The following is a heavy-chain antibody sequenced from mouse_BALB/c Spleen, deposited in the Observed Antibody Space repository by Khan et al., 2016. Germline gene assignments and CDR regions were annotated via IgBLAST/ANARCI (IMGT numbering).Heavy chain of an antibody. CDR2: IYPYNGGT. CDR1: GYTFTDYN. J-gene: IGHJ3*01. CDR3: ARNYGNYEGCAY. V-gene: IGHV1S29*02. D-gene: IGHD2-1*01. Sequence: VQLKQSGPELVKPGASVKISCKASGYTFTDYNMHWVKQSHGKSLEWIGYIYPYNGGTGYNQKFKSKATLTVDNSSSTAYMELRSLTSEDSAVYYCARNYGNYEGCAYWGQGTLVTVSA.